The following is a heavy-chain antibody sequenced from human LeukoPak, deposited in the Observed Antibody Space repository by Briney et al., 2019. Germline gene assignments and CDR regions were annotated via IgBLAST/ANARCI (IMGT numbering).Heavy chain of an antibody. D-gene: IGHD2-15*01. J-gene: IGHJ4*02. CDR1: GFTFSSYW. V-gene: IGHV3-21*01. CDR3: ARDPYCSGGSCYHYFDY. Sequence: GGSLRLSCAASGFTFSSYWMSWVRQAPGKGLEWVSSISSSSSYIYYPDSVKGRFTISRDNAKNSLYLQMNSLRAEDTAVYYCARDPYCSGGSCYHYFDYWGQGTLVTVSS. CDR2: ISSSSSYI.